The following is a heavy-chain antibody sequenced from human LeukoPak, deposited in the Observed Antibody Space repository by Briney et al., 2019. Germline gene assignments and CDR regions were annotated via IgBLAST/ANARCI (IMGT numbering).Heavy chain of an antibody. J-gene: IGHJ6*03. CDR1: GFTFSRYA. CDR3: AKDIGAGPYYYMDV. CDR2: ISASGGST. D-gene: IGHD3-16*01. V-gene: IGHV3-23*01. Sequence: GGSLRLSCAASGFTFSRYAISWVRQAPGKGLEWVSVISASGGSTYHADSVKGRFTISRDNSKNTLYLQMSSLRAEDTAVYYCAKDIGAGPYYYMDVWGKGTTVTISS.